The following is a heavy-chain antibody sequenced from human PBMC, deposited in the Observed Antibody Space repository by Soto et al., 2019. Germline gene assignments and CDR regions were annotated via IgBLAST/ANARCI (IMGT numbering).Heavy chain of an antibody. CDR1: GFTFSNYA. D-gene: IGHD5-18*01. J-gene: IGHJ4*02. CDR2: ISGSGGST. V-gene: IGHV3-23*01. Sequence: EVQLLESGGGLVQPGGSLRLSCAASGFTFSNYAMNWVRQAPGKGLEWVSAISGSGGSTYYANSVKGRFTISRDNSKNTLYLQMNSLRAEDTAVYYCAKQGWGMQLWTPPDYWGQGTLVTVSS. CDR3: AKQGWGMQLWTPPDY.